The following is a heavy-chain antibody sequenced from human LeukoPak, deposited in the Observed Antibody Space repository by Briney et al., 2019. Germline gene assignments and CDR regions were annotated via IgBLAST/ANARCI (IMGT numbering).Heavy chain of an antibody. J-gene: IGHJ4*02. CDR1: GFTFSGFA. V-gene: IGHV3-23*01. CDR2: VSGSGGRT. Sequence: GGSLRLSCAASGFTFSGFAMNWVRQAPGKGLEWVSSVSGSGGRTNYADSVKGRFTISRDNSKNTLYLQMNSLSAEDTAVYYCAKDFDYWGQGTLVTVSS. CDR3: AKDFDY.